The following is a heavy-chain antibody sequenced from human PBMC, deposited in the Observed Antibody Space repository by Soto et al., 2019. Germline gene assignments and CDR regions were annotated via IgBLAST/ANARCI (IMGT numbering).Heavy chain of an antibody. V-gene: IGHV3-23*01. CDR1: GFTFSSYA. J-gene: IGHJ4*02. CDR3: ARASIAVAEFGY. CDR2: ISGSGGST. D-gene: IGHD6-19*01. Sequence: EVQLLESGGGLVQPGGSLRLSCAASGFTFSSYAMSWVRQAPGKGLEWVSAISGSGGSTYYADSVKGRFTISRDNSKNTLYLPMYSLRAEDTAVYYCARASIAVAEFGYWGQETLVTVSS.